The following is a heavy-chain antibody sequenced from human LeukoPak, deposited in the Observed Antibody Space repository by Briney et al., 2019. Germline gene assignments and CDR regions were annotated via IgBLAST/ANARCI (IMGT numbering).Heavy chain of an antibody. CDR1: GGSISSSSYY. J-gene: IGHJ4*02. Sequence: PSETLSLTCTVSGGSISSSSYYWGWIRQPPGKGLEWIGSIYYSGSTYYNPSLKSRVTICVDTSKNQFSLKLSSVTAADTAVYYCARTPCSSTSCHNFDYWGQGTLVTVSS. CDR3: ARTPCSSTSCHNFDY. V-gene: IGHV4-39*01. D-gene: IGHD2-2*02. CDR2: IYYSGST.